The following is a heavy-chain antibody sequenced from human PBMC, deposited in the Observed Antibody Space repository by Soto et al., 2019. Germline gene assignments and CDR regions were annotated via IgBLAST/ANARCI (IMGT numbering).Heavy chain of an antibody. J-gene: IGHJ6*02. V-gene: IGHV4-61*01. Sequence: SETLSLTCTVSGGSVSSGSYYWSWIRQPPGKGLEWIGYIYYSGSTNYNPSLKSRDTISVDKSKNQFSLKLSSVTAADTAVYYCARGLATVTPVYYYGMDVWGQGTTVTVSS. CDR1: GGSVSSGSYY. D-gene: IGHD4-17*01. CDR3: ARGLATVTPVYYYGMDV. CDR2: IYYSGST.